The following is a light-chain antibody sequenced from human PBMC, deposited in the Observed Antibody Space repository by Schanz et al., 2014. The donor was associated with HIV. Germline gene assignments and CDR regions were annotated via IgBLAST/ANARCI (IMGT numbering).Light chain of an antibody. CDR3: MLYMGGGIWV. V-gene: IGLV8-61*01. CDR1: SGSVSTSYY. J-gene: IGLJ3*02. CDR2: NTN. Sequence: QAVVTQAPSFSVSPGGTVTLTCGLSSGSVSTSYYPSWYQQTPGQAPRTLIYNTNTRSSGVPDRFSGSILGNKAALTITGAQADDESDYYCMLYMGGGIWVLGGGTKLTVL.